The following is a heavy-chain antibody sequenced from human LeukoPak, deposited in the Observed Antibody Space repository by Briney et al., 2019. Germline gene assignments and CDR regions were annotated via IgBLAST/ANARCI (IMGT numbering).Heavy chain of an antibody. Sequence: GGSLRLSCAASGFTFDDYAMHWVRQAPGKGLEWVSGISWNSGSIGYADSVKGRFTISRDNAKNSLYLQMNSLRAEDTALYYCAKDSYGSGSDTKGYFDYWGQGTLVTVSS. CDR3: AKDSYGSGSDTKGYFDY. CDR1: GFTFDDYA. CDR2: ISWNSGSI. V-gene: IGHV3-9*01. D-gene: IGHD3-10*01. J-gene: IGHJ4*02.